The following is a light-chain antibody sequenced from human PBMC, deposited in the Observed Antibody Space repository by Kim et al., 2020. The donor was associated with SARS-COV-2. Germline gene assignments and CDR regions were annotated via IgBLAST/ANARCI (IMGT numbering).Light chain of an antibody. V-gene: IGKV3-20*01. CDR2: VAS. Sequence: EIVLTQSPGTLSLSPGERATLSCRASQSVYSKYVAWYLQKPGQAPRLLIYVASSRATGTPDRFSGSGAETDFTLTISRLEPEDFGVYYCQQYGSSPYTFGQGTKVDIK. CDR3: QQYGSSPYT. J-gene: IGKJ2*01. CDR1: QSVYSKY.